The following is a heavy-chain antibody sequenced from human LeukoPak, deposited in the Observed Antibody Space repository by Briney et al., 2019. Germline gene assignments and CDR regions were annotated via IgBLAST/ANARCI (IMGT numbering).Heavy chain of an antibody. J-gene: IGHJ5*02. Sequence: GALRLSFSASGFTFSFFSMHLGRQAPRQGMEFVSAISSNGDNTYYADSVKGRFTISRDNSKNTLHLQMSSLRAEDTAVYYCVKDLQARELQTTWGQGTLVTVSS. CDR3: VKDLQARELQTT. D-gene: IGHD1-7*01. CDR2: ISSNGDNT. V-gene: IGHV3-64D*06. CDR1: GFTFSFFS.